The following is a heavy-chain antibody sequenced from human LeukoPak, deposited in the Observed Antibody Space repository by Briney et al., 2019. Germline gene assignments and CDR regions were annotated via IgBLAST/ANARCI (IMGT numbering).Heavy chain of an antibody. Sequence: PSETLSLTCTVSGGSISSNYWVWIRQPPGKGLEWIGHIYYSGGIYYNPSLKSRVTMSVDTSKNQFSLKLSSVTAVDTAVYYCARKATTGPTKAAFDIWGQGTMVTVSS. CDR1: GGSISSNY. J-gene: IGHJ3*02. V-gene: IGHV4-28*05. CDR2: IYYSGGI. D-gene: IGHD4-17*01. CDR3: ARKATTGPTKAAFDI.